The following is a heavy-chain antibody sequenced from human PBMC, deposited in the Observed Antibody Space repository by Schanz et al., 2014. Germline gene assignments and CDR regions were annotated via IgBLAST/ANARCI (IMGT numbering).Heavy chain of an antibody. V-gene: IGHV3-23*04. CDR2: ISGDHRNT. D-gene: IGHD6-13*01. Sequence: VQLVESGGGVVQPGRSLRLSCVASGFTFSSYDVFWVRQAPGKGLEWVSSISGDHRNTFYADSVKGRFTISRDNSKSTLYLQMSSLRAEDTAVYYCAKSQGSSFDSWGQGTLVTVSS. CDR1: GFTFSSYD. J-gene: IGHJ4*02. CDR3: AKSQGSSFDS.